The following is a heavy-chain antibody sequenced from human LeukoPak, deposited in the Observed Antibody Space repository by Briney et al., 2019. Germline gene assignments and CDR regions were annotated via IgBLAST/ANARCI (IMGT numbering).Heavy chain of an antibody. J-gene: IGHJ4*02. D-gene: IGHD3-10*01. Sequence: GGSLRLSCAASGFTFSSYWMHWVRQAPGKGLVWVSRINSDGSSTSHADSVKGRFTISRDNSKNTLYLQMNSLRVEDTAVYYCAKVAKYYYGSETYYFFEHWGQGTPVTASS. CDR2: INSDGSST. CDR1: GFTFSSYW. CDR3: AKVAKYYYGSETYYFFEH. V-gene: IGHV3-74*01.